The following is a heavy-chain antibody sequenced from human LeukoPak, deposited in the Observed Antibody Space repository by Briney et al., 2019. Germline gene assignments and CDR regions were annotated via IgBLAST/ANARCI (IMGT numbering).Heavy chain of an antibody. CDR2: ISTGGSTT. Sequence: GGSLRLSCAASGLTFSSYEMSWVRQAPGKGLEWLSYISTGGSTTHYADSVKGRFTMSRDNVKNSLYLQMNSLRAEDKAVYYCARYYGSGSYVTGGMDVWGQGTTVTVSS. D-gene: IGHD3-10*01. CDR3: ARYYGSGSYVTGGMDV. J-gene: IGHJ6*02. CDR1: GLTFSSYE. V-gene: IGHV3-48*03.